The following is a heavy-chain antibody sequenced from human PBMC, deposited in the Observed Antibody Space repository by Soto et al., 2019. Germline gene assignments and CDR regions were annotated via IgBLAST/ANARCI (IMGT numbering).Heavy chain of an antibody. D-gene: IGHD1-7*01. CDR2: IHHSGTT. J-gene: IGHJ5*02. V-gene: IGHV4-31*03. Sequence: SETLSLTCSVSGGSVSSGRYYWSWVRQHPGKGLEWIGYIHHSGTTDYNPSLNSRAMISVDTFQNHFSLKLGSVTAADTAVYYCARVQGMVGYNWNYWFDPWGQGTLVTVSS. CDR3: ARVQGMVGYNWNYWFDP. CDR1: GGSVSSGRYY.